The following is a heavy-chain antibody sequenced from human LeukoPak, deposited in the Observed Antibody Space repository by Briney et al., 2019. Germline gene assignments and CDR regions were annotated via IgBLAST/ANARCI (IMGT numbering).Heavy chain of an antibody. CDR2: ISGSGGST. CDR1: GFTFRIYA. J-gene: IGHJ4*02. D-gene: IGHD3-22*01. CDR3: ASSSPYYYDSSGYSGLDY. Sequence: PGGSLRLSCAGSGFTFRIYAMSWVRQAPGKGLEWVSAISGSGGSTYYADSVKGRFTISRDNSKNTLYLQMNSLRAEDTAVYYCASSSPYYYDSSGYSGLDYWGQGTLVTVSS. V-gene: IGHV3-23*01.